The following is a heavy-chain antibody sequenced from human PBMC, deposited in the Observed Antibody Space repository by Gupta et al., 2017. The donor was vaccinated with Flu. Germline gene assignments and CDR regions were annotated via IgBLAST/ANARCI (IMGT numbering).Heavy chain of an antibody. CDR3: AKIYSSTDVSNWFDP. V-gene: IGHV3-23*01. Sequence: GFTFSEHAMTWVRQGAGKGLEWSSASGGTDGGTYYADSVKGRVTISRDNSKNTVWMQMNSLRVEDTAVYYCAKIYSSTDVSNWFDPWGKGTLVTVSS. J-gene: IGHJ5*02. CDR2: SGGTDGGT. D-gene: IGHD6-13*01. CDR1: GFTFSEHA.